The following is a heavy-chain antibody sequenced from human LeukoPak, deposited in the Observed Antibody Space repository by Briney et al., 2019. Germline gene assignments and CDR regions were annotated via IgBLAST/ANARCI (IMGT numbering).Heavy chain of an antibody. CDR2: ISAYNGNT. CDR1: GYTFTSYS. J-gene: IGHJ5*02. CDR3: AREMVGATANWFDP. Sequence: ASVKVSCKASGYTFTSYSISWVRQAPGQGLEWMGWISAYNGNTNYAQKLQGRVTMTTDTSTSTAYMELRSLRSDDTAVYYCAREMVGATANWFDPWGQGTLVTVSS. V-gene: IGHV1-18*01. D-gene: IGHD1-26*01.